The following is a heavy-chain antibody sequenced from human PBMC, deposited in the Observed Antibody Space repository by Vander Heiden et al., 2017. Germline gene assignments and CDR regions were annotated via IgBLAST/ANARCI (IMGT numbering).Heavy chain of an antibody. CDR3: ARMDLLERRRDFDY. Sequence: EVQLVESGGGLVQPGGSLRLSCAASGFTFSSYEMNWVRQAPGKGLEWVSYISSSGSTIYYADSVKGRFTISRDNAKNSLYLQMNSLRAEDTAVYYCARMDLLERRRDFDYRGQGTLVTVSS. J-gene: IGHJ4*02. D-gene: IGHD1-1*01. CDR2: ISSSGSTI. CDR1: GFTFSSYE. V-gene: IGHV3-48*03.